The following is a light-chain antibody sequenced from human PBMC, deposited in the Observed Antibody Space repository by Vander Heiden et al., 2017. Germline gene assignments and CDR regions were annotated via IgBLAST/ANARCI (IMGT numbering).Light chain of an antibody. CDR1: QTFSNY. V-gene: IGKV1-5*03. Sequence: DFQMTQSPSTLSASVGDRVTITCRASQTFSNYLAWYQQKPGNAPKLLIYKASTLESGVPSRFSGRGSGTEFTLTISSLQPDDFATYYCQQYNAYPWTFGQGTRVEI. CDR3: QQYNAYPWT. J-gene: IGKJ1*01. CDR2: KAS.